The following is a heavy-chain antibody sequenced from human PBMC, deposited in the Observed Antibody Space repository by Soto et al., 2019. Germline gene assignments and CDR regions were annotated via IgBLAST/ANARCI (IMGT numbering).Heavy chain of an antibody. CDR3: ARGTTPQYYYYMDV. D-gene: IGHD1-1*01. J-gene: IGHJ6*03. Sequence: QVQLQESGPGLVKPSQTLSLTCTVSGGSISSGGYYWSWIRQHPGKGLEWIGYIYYSGSTYYNPSLKSRVTISVDTSKNQFSLKLSSVTAADTGVYYCARGTTPQYYYYMDVWVKGTTVTVSS. V-gene: IGHV4-31*03. CDR2: IYYSGST. CDR1: GGSISSGGYY.